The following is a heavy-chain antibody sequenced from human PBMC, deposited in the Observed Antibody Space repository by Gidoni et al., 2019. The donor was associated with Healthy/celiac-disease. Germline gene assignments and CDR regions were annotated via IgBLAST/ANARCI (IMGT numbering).Heavy chain of an antibody. D-gene: IGHD2-15*01. J-gene: IGHJ4*02. V-gene: IGHV7-4-1*02. CDR1: GYTLTSYA. Sequence: QVQLVQSGSELKKPGASVKASCKASGYTLTSYAMNWVRQAPGQGLEWMGWFNTHTGNPTYAQGFTGRFVFSLDTSVSTAYLQISSLKAEDTAVYYCARGGVVVVAAHPFDYWGQGTLVTVSS. CDR2: FNTHTGNP. CDR3: ARGGVVVVAAHPFDY.